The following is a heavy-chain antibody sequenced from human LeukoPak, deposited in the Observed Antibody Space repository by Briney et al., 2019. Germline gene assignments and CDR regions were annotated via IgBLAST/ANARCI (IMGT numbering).Heavy chain of an antibody. CDR2: INPYTGDT. Sequence: ASVKVSCKASGYTFSAYYMYWVREAPGQGLEWVQWINPYTGDTKYAQNFQGRVTMTRDTSISTVYMEVSRLRSDDTAVYYCARTCGGDCYILDSWGQGTLVTVSS. D-gene: IGHD2-21*02. CDR3: ARTCGGDCYILDS. V-gene: IGHV1-2*02. J-gene: IGHJ4*02. CDR1: GYTFSAYY.